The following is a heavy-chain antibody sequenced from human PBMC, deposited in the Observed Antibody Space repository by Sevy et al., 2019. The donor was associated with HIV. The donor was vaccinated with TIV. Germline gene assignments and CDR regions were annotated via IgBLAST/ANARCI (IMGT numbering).Heavy chain of an antibody. V-gene: IGHV1-69*01. CDR3: ARDPSRYDFWSGYYRPYYYYGMDV. D-gene: IGHD3-3*01. CDR2: IIPIFGTA. CDR1: GGTFSSYA. J-gene: IGHJ6*02. Sequence: KISCKASGGTFSSYAISWVRQAPGQGLEWMGGIIPIFGTAKYAQKFQGRVTITADESTSTAYMELSSLRSEDTAVYYCARDPSRYDFWSGYYRPYYYYGMDVWGQGTTVTVSS.